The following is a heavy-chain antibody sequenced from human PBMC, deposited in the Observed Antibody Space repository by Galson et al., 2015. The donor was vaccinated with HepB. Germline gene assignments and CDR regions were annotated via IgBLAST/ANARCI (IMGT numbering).Heavy chain of an antibody. CDR2: VNGGKGNT. CDR1: GYTFSSYA. V-gene: IGHV1-3*01. J-gene: IGHJ1*01. CDR3: ALRYYDVLTGYTDYFEH. Sequence: SVKVSCKASGYTFSSYAVHWVRQAPGQRLEWMGWVNGGKGNTKYSEKFQGSVTMTRDTSASTAYMELSSLRSEDTAVYYCALRYYDVLTGYTDYFEHWGQGTLVTVSS. D-gene: IGHD3-9*01.